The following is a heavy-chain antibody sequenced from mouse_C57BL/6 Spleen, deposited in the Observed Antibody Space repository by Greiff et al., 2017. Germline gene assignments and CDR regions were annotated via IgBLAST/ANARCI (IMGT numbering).Heavy chain of an antibody. CDR2: INPNNGGT. CDR3: AREDGYGNYAWFAY. CDR1: GYTFTDYY. V-gene: IGHV1-26*01. D-gene: IGHD2-1*01. Sequence: EVKLMESGPELVKPGASVKISCKASGYTFTDYYMNWVKQSHGKSLEWIGDINPNNGGTSYNQKFKGKATLTVDKSSSTAYMELRSLTSEDSAVYYCAREDGYGNYAWFAYWGQGTLVTVSA. J-gene: IGHJ3*01.